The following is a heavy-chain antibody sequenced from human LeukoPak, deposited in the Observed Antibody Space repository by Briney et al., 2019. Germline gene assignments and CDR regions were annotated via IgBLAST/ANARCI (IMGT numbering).Heavy chain of an antibody. CDR1: GFSVETNY. V-gene: IGHV3-53*01. D-gene: IGHD3-10*01. CDR3: ARDEAYGSGPPMDV. CDR2: IYSGGTT. J-gene: IGHJ6*02. Sequence: GGSLRLSCTASGFSVETNYMTWVRQAPGKGLEWVSTIYSGGTTYYADSVKGRFTISRDNAKNSLYLQMNSLRAEDTAVYYCARDEAYGSGPPMDVWGQGTTVTVSS.